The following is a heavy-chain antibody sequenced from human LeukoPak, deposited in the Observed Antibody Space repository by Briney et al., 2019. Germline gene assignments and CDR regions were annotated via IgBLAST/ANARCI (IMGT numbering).Heavy chain of an antibody. CDR2: IYYSGST. J-gene: IGHJ2*01. CDR3: ATPTKYSSGWHRYFDL. V-gene: IGHV4-39*01. Sequence: PSETLSLTCTVSGGSISSSSYYWGWIRQPPGKGLEWIGSIYYSGSTYYNPSLKSRVTISVDTSKNQFSLKLSSVTAADTAVYYCATPTKYSSGWHRYFDLWGRGTLVTVSS. D-gene: IGHD6-19*01. CDR1: GGSISSSSYY.